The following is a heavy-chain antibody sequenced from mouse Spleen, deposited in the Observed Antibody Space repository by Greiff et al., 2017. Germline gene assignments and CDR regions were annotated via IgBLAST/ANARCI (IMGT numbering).Heavy chain of an antibody. J-gene: IGHJ3*01. Sequence: EVKVVESGPELVKPGASMKISCKPSGYSFTGYTMKWVKQSRGKNLAWLGLHNHYNGGSSYKQTFKGKDTLTVDKSSSTAYMELLSLTSEDSAVYYCARGNGPAWCAYWGQGTLVTVSA. CDR1: GYSFTGYT. CDR2: HNHYNGGS. CDR3: ARGNGPAWCAY. V-gene: IGHV1-18*01. D-gene: IGHD1-2*01.